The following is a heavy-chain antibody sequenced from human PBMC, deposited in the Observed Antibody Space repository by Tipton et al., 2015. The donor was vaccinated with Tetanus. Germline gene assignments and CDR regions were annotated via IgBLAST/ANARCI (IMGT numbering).Heavy chain of an antibody. V-gene: IGHV3-53*01. CDR2: MYSGGDT. CDR3: VRDGGSSGWLAY. D-gene: IGHD6-19*01. Sequence: SLRLSCRTSGFIVSSHYMSWVRQAPGKGLEWVSVMYSGGDTYYVDSVKGRFSISRDNAKNTLYLQMNSLRVEDTAVYYCVRDGGSSGWLAYWGQGTLVTVSS. CDR1: GFIVSSHY. J-gene: IGHJ4*02.